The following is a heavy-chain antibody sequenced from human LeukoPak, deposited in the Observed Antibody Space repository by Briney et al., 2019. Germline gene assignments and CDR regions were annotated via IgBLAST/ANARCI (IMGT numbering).Heavy chain of an antibody. J-gene: IGHJ4*02. V-gene: IGHV4-59*12. D-gene: IGHD3-22*01. Sequence: PSETLSLTCTVSGGSLGSYYWNWIRQPPGKGLEWIGNIHYSGSTSYNPSLKSRVTISVDTSKNQFSLQLSSVTAADTAVYYCARETSSGYSIGYWGQGTLVTVSS. CDR3: ARETSSGYSIGY. CDR1: GGSLGSYY. CDR2: IHYSGST.